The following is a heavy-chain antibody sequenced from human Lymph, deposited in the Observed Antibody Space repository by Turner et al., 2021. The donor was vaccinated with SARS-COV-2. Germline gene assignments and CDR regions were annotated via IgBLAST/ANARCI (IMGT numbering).Heavy chain of an antibody. CDR3: ARMGSSSWYFDY. CDR2: IKQDGSEK. D-gene: IGHD1-26*01. CDR1: GFTFSYYW. V-gene: IGHV3-7*01. J-gene: IGHJ4*02. Sequence: EVQLVESGGGLVQPGGSLRLSCAASGFTFSYYWMSWVRPAPGKGLEWVANIKQDGSEKYYVDSVKGRFTISRDNAKNSLLLQMNSLRAEDTAVYYCARMGSSSWYFDYWGQGTLVTVSS.